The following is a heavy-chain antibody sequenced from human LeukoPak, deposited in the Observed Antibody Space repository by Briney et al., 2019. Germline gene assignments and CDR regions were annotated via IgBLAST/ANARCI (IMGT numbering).Heavy chain of an antibody. CDR1: GYSFTTYW. Sequence: GESLKISCKGSGYSFTTYWIGWVRQMPGKGLEWMGIIYPGDSDTRYSPSFQGQVTISADKSTSTAYLQWSSLKASDTAMYYCARHITTTAISWFDPWGQGTLVTVSS. J-gene: IGHJ5*02. CDR3: ARHITTTAISWFDP. V-gene: IGHV5-51*01. D-gene: IGHD2-21*02. CDR2: IYPGDSDT.